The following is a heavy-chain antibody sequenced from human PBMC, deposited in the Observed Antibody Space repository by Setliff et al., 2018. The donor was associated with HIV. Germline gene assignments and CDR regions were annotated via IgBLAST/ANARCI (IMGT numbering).Heavy chain of an antibody. CDR3: ARAGRSGSYNHYYYYYMDV. CDR1: GYTFTSYY. Sequence: ASVKVSCKASGYTFTSYYMHWVRQAPGQGLEWMGIINPSGGSTNYAQKFQGRVTTTRDTSTSTVYMELSSLRSEDTAVYYCARAGRSGSYNHYYYYYMDVWGKGTTVTVSS. J-gene: IGHJ6*03. D-gene: IGHD1-26*01. CDR2: INPSGGST. V-gene: IGHV1-46*01.